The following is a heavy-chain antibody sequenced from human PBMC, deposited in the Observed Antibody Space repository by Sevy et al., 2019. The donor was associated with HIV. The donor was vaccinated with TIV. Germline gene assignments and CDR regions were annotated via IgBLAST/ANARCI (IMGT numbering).Heavy chain of an antibody. CDR2: ISSSSSTI. CDR3: ARDYRDGMLRIQLWSSFDY. CDR1: GFTFSSYS. J-gene: IGHJ4*02. D-gene: IGHD5-18*01. V-gene: IGHV3-48*02. Sequence: GGSLRLSCAASGFTFSSYSMNWVRQAPGKGLEWVSYISSSSSTIYYADSVKGRFTISRDNAKNSLYLQMNSLRDEDTAVYYWARDYRDGMLRIQLWSSFDYWGQGTLVTVSS.